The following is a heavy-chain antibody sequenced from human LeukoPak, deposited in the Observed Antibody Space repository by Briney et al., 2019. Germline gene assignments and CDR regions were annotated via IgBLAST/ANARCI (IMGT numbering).Heavy chain of an antibody. Sequence: PGGSLRLSCAASGFTFSSYGMHWVRQAPGKGLEWVAFIRYDGSNKYYADSVKGRFTISRDNSKNTLYLQMNSLRAEDTAVYYCAKDRNHRGLRDNYYYYMDVWGKGTTVTISS. D-gene: IGHD4-17*01. CDR1: GFTFSSYG. CDR2: IRYDGSNK. CDR3: AKDRNHRGLRDNYYYYMDV. V-gene: IGHV3-30*02. J-gene: IGHJ6*03.